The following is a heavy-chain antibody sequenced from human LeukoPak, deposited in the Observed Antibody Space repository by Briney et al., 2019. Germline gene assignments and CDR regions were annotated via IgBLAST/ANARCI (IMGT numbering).Heavy chain of an antibody. CDR2: IFGNGDT. D-gene: IGHD3-3*02. CDR3: AKYRDIFPTPPDH. Sequence: PGGSLRLSGVASGFTFSSYAMTWVRQAPGKGLEWVSSIFGNGDTYYTDSLKGRFTISRDDSKNTVYLQMNSLRVGDTATYYCAKYRDIFPTPPDHCSEGTLVTVSS. V-gene: IGHV3-23*01. CDR1: GFTFSSYA. J-gene: IGHJ4*02.